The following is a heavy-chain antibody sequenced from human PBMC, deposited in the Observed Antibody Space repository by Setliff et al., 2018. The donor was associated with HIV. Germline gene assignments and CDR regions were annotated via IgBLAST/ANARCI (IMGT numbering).Heavy chain of an antibody. V-gene: IGHV1-69*13. D-gene: IGHD5-18*01. Sequence: SVKVSCKASGGTFSSYTISWVRQAPGQGLEWMGGIVPIFGTTKSAQKFQGRVTITADESTSTAYMELNGLRSEDTAVYYCARVGFGKSGYSYGSFDYWGQGTLVTVSS. CDR1: GGTFSSYT. CDR2: IVPIFGTT. CDR3: ARVGFGKSGYSYGSFDY. J-gene: IGHJ4*02.